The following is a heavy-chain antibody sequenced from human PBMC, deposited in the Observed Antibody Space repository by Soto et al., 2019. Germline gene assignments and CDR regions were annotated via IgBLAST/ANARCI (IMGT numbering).Heavy chain of an antibody. CDR2: ISSNGGTT. CDR3: VRRVSGNYDY. D-gene: IGHD1-7*01. V-gene: IGHV3-64*01. CDR1: GFTFSSYD. Sequence: EVLLVESGGGMVQPGGSLRLSCVASGFTFSSYDMHWVRQAPGKGLEYVSSISSNGGTTYYGNSVKGRFTISRDNSKNTLYLQMGSLRAEDMAVYYCVRRVSGNYDYWGQGTLVTVSS. J-gene: IGHJ4*02.